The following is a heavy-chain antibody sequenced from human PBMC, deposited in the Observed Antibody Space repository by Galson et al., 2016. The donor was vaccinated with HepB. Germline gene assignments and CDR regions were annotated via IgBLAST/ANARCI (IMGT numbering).Heavy chain of an antibody. D-gene: IGHD1-1*01. CDR2: IYYDGST. Sequence: SETLSLTCTVSGDSISIYYWSWIRQPPGKALEWIGYIYYDGSTNYNPSLKSRVTTSVDPSNNQFSLNLSSVTAADTAVYHCARGGGNVYGMDVWGQGTTVTVSS. CDR1: GDSISIYY. CDR3: ARGGGNVYGMDV. V-gene: IGHV4-59*01. J-gene: IGHJ6*02.